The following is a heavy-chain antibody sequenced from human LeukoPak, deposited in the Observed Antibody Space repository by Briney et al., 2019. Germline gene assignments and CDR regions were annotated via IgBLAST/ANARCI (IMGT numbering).Heavy chain of an antibody. CDR2: IYHSGST. Sequence: SETLSLTCAVSGYSISSGYYWGWIRQPPGKGLEWIGSIYHSGSTSYNPSLKSRVTISVDTSQNQFSLKLSSVTAADTALYYCARLASITVVRGLFFDHWGQGALVTVSS. V-gene: IGHV4-38-2*01. J-gene: IGHJ4*02. CDR1: GYSISSGYY. D-gene: IGHD3-10*01. CDR3: ARLASITVVRGLFFDH.